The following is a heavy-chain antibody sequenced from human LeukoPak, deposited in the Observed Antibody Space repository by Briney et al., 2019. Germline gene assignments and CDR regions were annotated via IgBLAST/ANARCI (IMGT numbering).Heavy chain of an antibody. V-gene: IGHV3-23*01. CDR3: ARAGDSGNLA. J-gene: IGHJ5*02. Sequence: GGSLRLSCAASGFTFSSTGMGWVRQAPGEGLEWVSTISGDGENKHYADFVKGRFTISRDNSRNTLSLQMNSLRSDDTAVYYCARAGDSGNLAWGQGTLVTVSS. D-gene: IGHD1-26*01. CDR2: ISGDGENK. CDR1: GFTFSSTG.